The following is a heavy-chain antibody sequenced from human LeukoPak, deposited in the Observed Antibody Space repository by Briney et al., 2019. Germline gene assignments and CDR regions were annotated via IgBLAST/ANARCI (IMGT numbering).Heavy chain of an antibody. J-gene: IGHJ4*02. CDR1: GGFIRTYH. Sequence: SETLSLTCSVSGGFIRTYHWSWIRQPPGKGLEWIGYVHSSGITNFNPSLKSRVTISRDTSKNQFSLWLSSVIAADTAVYFCARHQENPDHSAYRPFDYWGQGTLVTVSS. CDR3: ARHQENPDHSAYRPFDY. V-gene: IGHV4-59*08. CDR2: VHSSGIT. D-gene: IGHD3-16*01.